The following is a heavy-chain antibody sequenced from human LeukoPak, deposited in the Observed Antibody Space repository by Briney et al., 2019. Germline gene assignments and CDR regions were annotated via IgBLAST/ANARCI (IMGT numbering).Heavy chain of an antibody. CDR2: IYYSVST. D-gene: IGHD6-19*01. CDR3: GRSLSSAWYYFAY. J-gene: IGHJ4*02. CDR1: GGSISSYY. Sequence: SETLSLTCTVPGGSISSYYWSWIRQPPGKGLGWMGYIYYSVSTIYNPSLNSRVTISVDTSKNQFSLRLSSVTAADTAVYYCGRSLSSAWYYFAYWGQGTLVTVSS. V-gene: IGHV4-59*01.